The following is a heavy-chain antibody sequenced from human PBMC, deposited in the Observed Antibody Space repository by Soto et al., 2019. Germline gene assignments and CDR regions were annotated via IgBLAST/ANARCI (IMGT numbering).Heavy chain of an antibody. J-gene: IGHJ4*02. CDR3: ARHDAYSSSDF. CDR2: IYPGDSDS. D-gene: IGHD6-19*01. CDR1: GYSFSNSW. Sequence: GETLKISCKGSGYSFSNSWIAWVRQMPGKGLEWMRIIYPGDSDSRYSPSFQGQVSISADKSINTAYLQWSSLKASDTAMYYCARHDAYSSSDFWGQGTLVTVSS. V-gene: IGHV5-51*01.